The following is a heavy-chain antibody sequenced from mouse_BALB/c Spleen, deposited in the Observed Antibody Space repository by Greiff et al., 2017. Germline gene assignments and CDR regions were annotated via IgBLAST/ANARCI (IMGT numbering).Heavy chain of an antibody. V-gene: IGHV14-1*02. Sequence: EVQLQQSGAELVRPGALVKLSCKASGFNIKDYYMHWVKQRPEQGLEWIGWIDPANGNTIYDPKFQGKASITADTSSNTAYLQLSSLTSEDTAAYYCARAARATSFAYWGQGTLVTVSA. D-gene: IGHD3-1*01. J-gene: IGHJ3*01. CDR3: ARAARATSFAY. CDR1: GFNIKDYY. CDR2: IDPANGNT.